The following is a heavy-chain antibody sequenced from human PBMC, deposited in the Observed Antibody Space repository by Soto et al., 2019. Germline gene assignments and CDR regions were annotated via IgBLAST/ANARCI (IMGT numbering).Heavy chain of an antibody. D-gene: IGHD4-17*01. CDR1: GFTFSSYG. CDR2: IWYDGSNK. CDR3: ARSTVTTAVSYYYGMDV. J-gene: IGHJ6*02. Sequence: QVQLVESGGGVVQPGRSLRLSCAASGFTFSSYGMHWVRQAPGKGLEWVAVIWYDGSNKYYADSVKGRFTISRDNSKNTLYLQMNSLRAEDTAVYYCARSTVTTAVSYYYGMDVWGQGTTVTVSS. V-gene: IGHV3-33*01.